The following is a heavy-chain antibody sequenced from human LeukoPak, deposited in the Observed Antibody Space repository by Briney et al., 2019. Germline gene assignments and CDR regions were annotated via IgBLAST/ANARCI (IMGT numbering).Heavy chain of an antibody. V-gene: IGHV1-24*01. D-gene: IGHD3-3*01. J-gene: IGHJ5*02. CDR1: GYTLTELS. CDR3: ATEPTNPPPFHFGVAPGFDP. CDR2: FDPEDGET. Sequence: VASVKVSCKVSGYTLTELSMHWVRQAPGKGLEWMGGFDPEDGETIYAQKFQGRVTMTEDTSTDTAYMELSSLRSEDTAVYYCATEPTNPPPFHFGVAPGFDPWGQGTLVTVSS.